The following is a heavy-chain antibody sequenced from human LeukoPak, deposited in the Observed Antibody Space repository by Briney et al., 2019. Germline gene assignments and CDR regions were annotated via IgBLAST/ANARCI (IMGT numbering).Heavy chain of an antibody. CDR3: ASLYGDYRVGY. Sequence: NPSGTLSLSCAVSGGSISSSNWWSWVRQTPGKGLEWIGEIYHSGSTNYNPTLKSRVTISVDKSKNQFSLKLSSVTAADTAVYYCASLYGDYRVGYWGQGTLVTVSS. CDR1: GGSISSSNW. J-gene: IGHJ4*02. D-gene: IGHD4-17*01. CDR2: IYHSGST. V-gene: IGHV4-4*02.